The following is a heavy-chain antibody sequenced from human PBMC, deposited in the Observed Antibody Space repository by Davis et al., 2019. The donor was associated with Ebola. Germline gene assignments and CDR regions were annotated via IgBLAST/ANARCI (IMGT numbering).Heavy chain of an antibody. J-gene: IGHJ6*02. CDR3: TRREYSSGTYGMDI. Sequence: GESLKISCAASGFVFSSYVMSWVRRAPGKGLEWVSTLGLSADTYYADSVKGRFTVSRDNSKNALYLQMNSLRGEDTAVYYCTRREYSSGTYGMDIWGQGTTVIVSS. V-gene: IGHV3-23*01. CDR2: LGLSADT. CDR1: GFVFSSYV. D-gene: IGHD5-18*01.